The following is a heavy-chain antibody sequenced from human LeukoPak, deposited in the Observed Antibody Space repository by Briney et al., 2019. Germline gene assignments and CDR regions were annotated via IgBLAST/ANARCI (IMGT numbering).Heavy chain of an antibody. D-gene: IGHD6-13*01. CDR1: GFPFSSYG. Sequence: GGSLRLSCDASGFPFSSYGMSWVRQAPGKGLEWVSAVSGDGGRTYYAASVRGRFTISRDNSKNTLYLQMNSLRAEDTVVYYCARAAAGTHGMDVWGQGTTVTVSS. CDR2: VSGDGGRT. V-gene: IGHV3-23*01. J-gene: IGHJ6*02. CDR3: ARAAAGTHGMDV.